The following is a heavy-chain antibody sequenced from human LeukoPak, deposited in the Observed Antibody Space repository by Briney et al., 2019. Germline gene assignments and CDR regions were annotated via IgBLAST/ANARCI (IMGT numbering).Heavy chain of an antibody. J-gene: IGHJ4*02. CDR2: INHSGST. CDR3: ASRYYGSGSYPYYFDY. Sequence: SETPSLTCAVYGGSFSGYYWSWIRQPPGKGLEWIGEINHSGSTNYNPSLKSRVTISVDTSKNQFSLKLSSVTAADTAVYYCASRYYGSGSYPYYFDYWGQGTLVTVSS. CDR1: GGSFSGYY. V-gene: IGHV4-34*01. D-gene: IGHD3-10*01.